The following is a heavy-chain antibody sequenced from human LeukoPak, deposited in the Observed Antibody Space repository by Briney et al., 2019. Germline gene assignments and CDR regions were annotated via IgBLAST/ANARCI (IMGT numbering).Heavy chain of an antibody. CDR2: IYYSGST. Sequence: SQTLSLTCTVSGGAIRSYYWSWIRQPPGKGLEWIGYIYYSGSTNSNPSLKSRVTISVDTSRNQFSLKVSSVTAADTAVYYCARALTPGYCSGGTCSYFDYWGQGTLVTVSS. J-gene: IGHJ4*02. CDR3: ARALTPGYCSGGTCSYFDY. D-gene: IGHD2-15*01. V-gene: IGHV4-59*01. CDR1: GGAIRSYY.